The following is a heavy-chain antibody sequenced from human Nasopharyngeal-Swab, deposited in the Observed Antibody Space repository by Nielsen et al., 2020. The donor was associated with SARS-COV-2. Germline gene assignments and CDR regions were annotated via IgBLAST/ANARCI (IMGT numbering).Heavy chain of an antibody. CDR2: IYYSGST. J-gene: IGHJ6*02. D-gene: IGHD3-10*01. CDR3: ASLAGTMVRGVNPHRYYYYGMDD. Sequence: SETLSLTCTVSGCSISSYYWSWIRQPPGKGLEWIGYIYYSGSTNYNPSLKSRVTISVDTSKNQFSLKLSSVNAADTAVYYCASLAGTMVRGVNPHRYYYYGMDDWGQGTTVTVSS. CDR1: GCSISSYY. V-gene: IGHV4-59*01.